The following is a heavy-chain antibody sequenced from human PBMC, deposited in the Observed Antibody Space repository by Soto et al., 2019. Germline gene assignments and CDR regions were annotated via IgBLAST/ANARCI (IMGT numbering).Heavy chain of an antibody. CDR3: ARDQVPAAHGAFDI. CDR1: GFTFSSYS. J-gene: IGHJ3*02. D-gene: IGHD2-2*01. V-gene: IGHV3-21*01. Sequence: EVQLVESGGGLVKPGGSLRLSCAASGFTFSSYSMNWVRQAPGKGLEWVSSISSSSSYIYYADSVKGRFTISRDNAKNSLYLQMNSLRAEDTAVYYCARDQVPAAHGAFDIWGQGTMVTVSS. CDR2: ISSSSSYI.